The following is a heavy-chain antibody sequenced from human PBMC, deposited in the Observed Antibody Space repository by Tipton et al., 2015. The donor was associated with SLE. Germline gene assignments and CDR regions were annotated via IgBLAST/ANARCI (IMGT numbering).Heavy chain of an antibody. CDR1: GGSISSYY. CDR3: ARGTDARGAFDI. CDR2: IYHSGST. J-gene: IGHJ3*02. D-gene: IGHD3-10*01. Sequence: TLSLTCTVSGGSISSYYWSWIRQPPGKGLEWIGSIYHSGSTYYNPSLKSRVTISVDTSKNQFSLKLSSVTAADTAVYYCARGTDARGAFDIWGQGTMVTVSS. V-gene: IGHV4-38-2*02.